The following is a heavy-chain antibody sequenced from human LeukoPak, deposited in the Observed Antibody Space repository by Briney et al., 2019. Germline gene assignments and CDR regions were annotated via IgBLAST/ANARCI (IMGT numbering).Heavy chain of an antibody. CDR3: ARDNWFSGLYGMDV. D-gene: IGHD3-10*01. CDR2: IYTSGST. CDR1: GGSISSYY. Sequence: SETLSLTCTVSGGSISSYYWSWIRQPAGKGLEWIGRIYTSGSTNYNPSLKGRVTMSVDTSKNQFSLKLSSVTAADTAVYYCARDNWFSGLYGMDVWGQGTTVTVSS. V-gene: IGHV4-4*07. J-gene: IGHJ6*02.